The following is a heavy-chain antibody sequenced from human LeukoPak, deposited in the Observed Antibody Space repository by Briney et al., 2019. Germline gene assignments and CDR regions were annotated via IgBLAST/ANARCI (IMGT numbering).Heavy chain of an antibody. CDR1: GYTFTSYI. CDR2: IRTHNGDK. J-gene: IGHJ5*02. D-gene: IGHD3-9*01. CDR3: ARGRDTERLDWFDP. V-gene: IGHV1-18*01. Sequence: AASVKVSCKTSGYTFTSYIITWVRRAPGQGLEWMGWIRTHNGDKAYAQKLQGRVTLTTDTSTSTAYMEPRSLTSDDTAVYYCARGRDTERLDWFDPWGQGTLVTVSS.